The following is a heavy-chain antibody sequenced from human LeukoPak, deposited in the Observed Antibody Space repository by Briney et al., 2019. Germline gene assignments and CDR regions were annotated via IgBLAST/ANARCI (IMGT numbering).Heavy chain of an antibody. Sequence: QSGGSLRLSCAASGFTFSSYAMSWVRQAPGKGLEWVSAISGSGGSAYYADSVKGRFTISRDNSKNTLYLQMNSLRAEDTAVYYCAKKVSTAVAVYFDYWGQGTLVTVSS. CDR3: AKKVSTAVAVYFDY. CDR2: ISGSGGSA. D-gene: IGHD6-19*01. J-gene: IGHJ4*02. CDR1: GFTFSSYA. V-gene: IGHV3-23*01.